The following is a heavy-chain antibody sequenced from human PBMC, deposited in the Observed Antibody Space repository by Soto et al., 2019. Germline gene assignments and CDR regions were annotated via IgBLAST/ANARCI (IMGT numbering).Heavy chain of an antibody. D-gene: IGHD3-10*02. J-gene: IGHJ6*02. Sequence: TLSLTCTVSGVSISSGDYYWSWIRQPPGKGLEWIGYIYYSGSTYYNPSLKSRVTISVDTSKNQFSLKLSSVTAADTAVYYCARGTICSGSYYRHCYYYGMDVWGQGTTVTVSS. V-gene: IGHV4-30-4*01. CDR1: GVSISSGDYY. CDR3: ARGTICSGSYYRHCYYYGMDV. CDR2: IYYSGST.